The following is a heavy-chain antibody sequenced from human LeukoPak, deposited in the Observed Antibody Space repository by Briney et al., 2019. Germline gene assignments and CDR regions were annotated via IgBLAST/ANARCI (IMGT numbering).Heavy chain of an antibody. CDR3: ARDRASRHFDH. CDR2: IWYDGSNK. V-gene: IGHV3-33*01. CDR1: GFTFSSYG. D-gene: IGHD2-21*01. Sequence: QAGGSLRLSCAASGFTFSSYGMHWVRQAPGKGPEWVAVIWYDGSNKYCADSVKGRFTISRDNSKNTLYLQMNSLRAEDTAVYYCARDRASRHFDHWGQGTLVTVSS. J-gene: IGHJ4*02.